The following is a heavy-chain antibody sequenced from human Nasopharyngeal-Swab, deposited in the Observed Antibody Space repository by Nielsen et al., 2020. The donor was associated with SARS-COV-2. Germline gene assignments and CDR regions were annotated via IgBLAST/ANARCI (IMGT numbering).Heavy chain of an antibody. Sequence: GESLKICCAASGFTFNTYNMNRVRQAPGRGLEWVSSIRSSSRYIYYADSLKGRFTISRDNAKNSLYLQMNSLRAEDTAVYYCARDFGLNYDTYAMDVWGQGTTVTVSS. V-gene: IGHV3-21*01. CDR1: GFTFNTYN. J-gene: IGHJ6*02. D-gene: IGHD3-3*01. CDR3: ARDFGLNYDTYAMDV. CDR2: IRSSSRYI.